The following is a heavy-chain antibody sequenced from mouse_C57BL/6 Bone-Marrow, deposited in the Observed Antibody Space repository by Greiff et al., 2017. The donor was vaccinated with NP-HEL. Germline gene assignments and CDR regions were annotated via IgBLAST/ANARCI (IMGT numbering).Heavy chain of an antibody. CDR1: GYTFTSYG. CDR3: ARSDYYYGSSYWFAY. J-gene: IGHJ3*01. CDR2: IYPRSGNN. V-gene: IGHV1-81*01. D-gene: IGHD1-1*01. Sequence: QVQLQQSGAELARPGASVKLSCKASGYTFTSYGISWVKQRTGQGLEWIGEIYPRSGNNYYNEKFKGKATLTADKSSSTAYMELRSLTSEDSAVYFCARSDYYYGSSYWFAYWGQGTLVTVSA.